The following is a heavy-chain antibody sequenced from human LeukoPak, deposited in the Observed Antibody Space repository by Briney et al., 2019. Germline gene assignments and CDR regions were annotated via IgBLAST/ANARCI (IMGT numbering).Heavy chain of an antibody. CDR2: ISYDGSNK. CDR3: ARDPVVVVMNEYFQH. J-gene: IGHJ1*01. D-gene: IGHD3-22*01. CDR1: GFTFSSYA. V-gene: IGHV3-30-3*01. Sequence: PGGSLRLSCAASGFTFSSYAMHWVRQAPGKGLEWVAVISYDGSNKYYADSVKGRFTISRDNSKNTLYLQMNSLRAEDTAVYYCARDPVVVVMNEYFQHWGQGTLVTVSS.